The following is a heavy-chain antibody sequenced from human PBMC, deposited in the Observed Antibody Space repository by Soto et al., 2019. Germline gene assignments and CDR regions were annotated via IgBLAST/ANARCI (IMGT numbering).Heavy chain of an antibody. J-gene: IGHJ4*02. V-gene: IGHV4-31*03. CDR3: ARFYYDSSGYYD. CDR2: IYYSGST. Sequence: SETLSLTCTVSGGSISGGGYYWSWIRQHPGKGLEWIGYIYYSGSTYYNPSLKSRVTISVDTSKNQFSLKLSSVTAADTAVYYCARFYYDSSGYYDWGQGTLVTVSS. D-gene: IGHD3-22*01. CDR1: GGSISGGGYY.